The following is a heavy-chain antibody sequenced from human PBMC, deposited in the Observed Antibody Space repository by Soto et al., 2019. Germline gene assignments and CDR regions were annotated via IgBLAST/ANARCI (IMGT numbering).Heavy chain of an antibody. D-gene: IGHD3-3*01. CDR1: GGSISSSSYY. V-gene: IGHV4-39*01. J-gene: IGHJ6*03. CDR3: ARLHRRDYDFWSGYYKTGGDSGHYYYYMDV. Sequence: SETLSLTCTVSGGSISSSSYYWGWIRQPPGKGLEWIGSIYYSGSTYYNPSLKSRVTISVDTSKNQFSLKLSSVTAADTAVYYCARLHRRDYDFWSGYYKTGGDSGHYYYYMDVWGKGTTVTVSS. CDR2: IYYSGST.